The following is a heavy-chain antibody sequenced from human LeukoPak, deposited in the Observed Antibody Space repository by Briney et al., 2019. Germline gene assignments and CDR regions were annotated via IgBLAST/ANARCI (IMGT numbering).Heavy chain of an antibody. D-gene: IGHD3-22*01. CDR2: ISSNGGST. Sequence: PGGSLRLSCAASGFTFSSYAMHWVRQAPGKGLEYVSAISSNGGSTYYANSVKGRFTISRDNSTNTLYLQMGSLRAEDLAVYYCARGRGYYVSPYYSDYGGQGTLVSVSS. CDR3: ARGRGYYVSPYYSDY. V-gene: IGHV3-64*01. CDR1: GFTFSSYA. J-gene: IGHJ4*02.